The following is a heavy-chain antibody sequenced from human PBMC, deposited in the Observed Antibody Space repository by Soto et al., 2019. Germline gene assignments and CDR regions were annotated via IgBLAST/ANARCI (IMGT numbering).Heavy chain of an antibody. D-gene: IGHD2-15*01. Sequence: PGGSLRLSCAASGFTFSSYWMHWVRQAPGKGLVWVSRINSDESSANYADSVKGRFTISRDSAKNTVYLQMSGLSDEDTAMYFCARGVESTRNAMDVWGQGTTVTVSS. V-gene: IGHV3-74*01. CDR1: GFTFSSYW. CDR3: ARGVESTRNAMDV. J-gene: IGHJ6*02. CDR2: INSDESSA.